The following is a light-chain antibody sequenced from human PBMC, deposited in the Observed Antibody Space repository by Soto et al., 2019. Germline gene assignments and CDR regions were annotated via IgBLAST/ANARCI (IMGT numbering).Light chain of an antibody. CDR2: GAS. Sequence: EILMTQSPLTLSVSPGEGATLSCRASQNINSNLAWYQQRPGQAPRVLIYGASSRASGIPGRFSGSWSGTDFTLTINRLEPDDFAVYYCQQYKDWPPLTFGGGTRVESK. J-gene: IGKJ4*01. CDR3: QQYKDWPPLT. CDR1: QNINSN. V-gene: IGKV3D-15*01.